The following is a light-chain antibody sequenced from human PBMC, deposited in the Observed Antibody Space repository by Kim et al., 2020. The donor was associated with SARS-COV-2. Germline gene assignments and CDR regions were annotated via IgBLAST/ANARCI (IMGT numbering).Light chain of an antibody. Sequence: QSVLTQPPSASGSPGQSVTISCNGTSSDVGGYNYVSWYQQHPGKAPKVMIYEVSKRPSGVPDRFSGSKSGNTASLTVSGLQAEDEADYYCSSYTGSNPPYVFGTGTKVTVL. J-gene: IGLJ1*01. CDR2: EVS. CDR1: SSDVGGYNY. CDR3: SSYTGSNPPYV. V-gene: IGLV2-8*01.